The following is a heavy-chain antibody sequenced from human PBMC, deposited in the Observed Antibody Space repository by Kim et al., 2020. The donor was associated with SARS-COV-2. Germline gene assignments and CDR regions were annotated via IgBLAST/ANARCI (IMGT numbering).Heavy chain of an antibody. Sequence: SETLSLTCTVSGGSISSGGYYWSWIRQHPGKGLEWIGYIYYSGSTYYNPSLKSRVTISVDTSKNQFSLKLSSVTAADTAVYYCARAPGDYVWWYFDLWGRGTLVTVSS. CDR3: ARAPGDYVWWYFDL. J-gene: IGHJ2*01. CDR2: IYYSGST. CDR1: GGSISSGGYY. V-gene: IGHV4-31*03. D-gene: IGHD3-16*01.